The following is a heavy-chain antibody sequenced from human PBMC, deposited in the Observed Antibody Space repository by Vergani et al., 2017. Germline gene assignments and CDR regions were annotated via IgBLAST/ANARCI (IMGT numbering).Heavy chain of an antibody. J-gene: IGHJ4*02. D-gene: IGHD6-13*01. CDR1: GFTVSNNY. CDR3: AKDLSVVEAADDF. CDR2: ISSSDSRT. V-gene: IGHV3-23*04. Sequence: EVQLVESGGGLVQPGGSLRLSCAASGFTVSNNYMSWVRQAPGKGLEWVSSISSSDSRTYYADSVRGRVTISRDNSKNTVYLQMDDLRAEDTAVYYCAKDLSVVEAADDFRGQGTLVTVSS.